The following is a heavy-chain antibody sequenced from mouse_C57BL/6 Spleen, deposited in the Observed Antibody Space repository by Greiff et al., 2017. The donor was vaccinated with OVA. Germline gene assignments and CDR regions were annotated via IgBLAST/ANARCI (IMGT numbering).Heavy chain of an antibody. D-gene: IGHD4-1*01. J-gene: IGHJ2*01. CDR1: GFTFSSYA. CDR2: ISDGGSYT. Sequence: EVMLVESGGGLVKPGGSLKLSCAASGFTFSSYAMSWVRQTPEKRLEWVATISDGGSYTYYPDNVKGRFTISRDNAKNNLYLQMSHLKSEDTAMYYCARVGLGRIFDYWGPGTTLTVSS. V-gene: IGHV5-4*03. CDR3: ARVGLGRIFDY.